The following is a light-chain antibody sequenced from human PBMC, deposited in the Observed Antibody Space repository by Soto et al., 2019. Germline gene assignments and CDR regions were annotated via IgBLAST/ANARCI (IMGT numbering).Light chain of an antibody. CDR3: QQYDISPRT. J-gene: IGKJ1*01. V-gene: IGKV3-20*01. CDR1: QSLNSFY. Sequence: EIVLTQSPGTPSLSPGERATLSCRASQSLNSFYLAWYQQKPGQAPRLLIYGSSNRATGIPDRFSGSGSGTDFTLIICILDPEDFAVYYCQQYDISPRTFGQGTKVDIK. CDR2: GSS.